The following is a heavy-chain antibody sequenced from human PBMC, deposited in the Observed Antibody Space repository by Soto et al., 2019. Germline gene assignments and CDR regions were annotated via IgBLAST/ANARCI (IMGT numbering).Heavy chain of an antibody. J-gene: IGHJ4*02. V-gene: IGHV3-23*01. Sequence: GGSLRLSCAASGFIFSSDAMTWVRQAPGKGLEWVSGISGSGSGTYYADSVKGRFTISRDYSKKTVYLQMNSLRGEDTAVYYCAKNEGGRDTALVFWGQGTLVTVSS. D-gene: IGHD5-18*01. CDR3: AKNEGGRDTALVF. CDR1: GFIFSSDA. CDR2: ISGSGSGT.